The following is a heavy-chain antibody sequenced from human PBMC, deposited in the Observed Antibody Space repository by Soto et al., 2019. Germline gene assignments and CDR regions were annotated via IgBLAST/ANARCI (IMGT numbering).Heavy chain of an antibody. CDR2: ISYDGSNK. J-gene: IGHJ4*02. CDR1: GFTFTDYG. V-gene: IGHV3-30*18. CDR3: AKDTYYHASSGYSVFDY. Sequence: QVQLVESGGGVVQPGRSLRLSCADSGFTFTDYGMHWVRQAPGKGLEWVAVISYDGSNKNYADSVKGRFTISRDNSKNTLYLQMNSLRAEDTAVYYCAKDTYYHASSGYSVFDYWGQGTLVTVSS. D-gene: IGHD3-22*01.